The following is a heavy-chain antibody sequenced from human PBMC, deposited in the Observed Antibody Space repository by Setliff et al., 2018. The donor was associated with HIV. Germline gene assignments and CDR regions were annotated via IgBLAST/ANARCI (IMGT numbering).Heavy chain of an antibody. V-gene: IGHV1-2*04. Sequence: ASVKVSCKASGYTFTGYYIHWLRQAPGQGLEWMGWINPNTGGTDYAQKFQGWVTMTRETSISTAYMELRRLKSDDAAVYYCARGRTNSSYYNFWSAYSSTMDVWGHGTTVTVSS. CDR1: GYTFTGYY. J-gene: IGHJ6*02. CDR3: ARGRTNSSYYNFWSAYSSTMDV. D-gene: IGHD3-3*01. CDR2: INPNTGGT.